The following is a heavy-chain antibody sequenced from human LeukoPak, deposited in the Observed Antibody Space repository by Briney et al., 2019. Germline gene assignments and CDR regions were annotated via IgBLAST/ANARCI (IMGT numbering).Heavy chain of an antibody. CDR1: GGSFSGYS. CDR2: IHRSGST. V-gene: IGHV4-34*01. Sequence: PSETLSLTCAVYGGSFSGYSWSWIRQPPGKGLEWIGEIHRSGSTNYHPSLKSRVTISVDTSKNQFSLKLSSVTAADTAVYYCARGIPHYCSSTTCPNDYRGQGTLVTVSS. J-gene: IGHJ4*02. D-gene: IGHD2-2*01. CDR3: ARGIPHYCSSTTCPNDY.